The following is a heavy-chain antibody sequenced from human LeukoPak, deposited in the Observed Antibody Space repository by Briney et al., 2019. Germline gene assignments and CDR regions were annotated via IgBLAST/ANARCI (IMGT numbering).Heavy chain of an antibody. J-gene: IGHJ4*02. V-gene: IGHV3-48*04. CDR3: ARAGGYRGATRYFDY. D-gene: IGHD1-26*01. Sequence: GGSLRLSCAASGFTFSSYAMSWVRQAPGKGLEWVSYISSSGSTIYYADSVKGRFTISRDNAKNSLYLQMNSLRAEDTAVYYCARAGGYRGATRYFDYWGQGTLVTVSS. CDR2: ISSSGSTI. CDR1: GFTFSSYA.